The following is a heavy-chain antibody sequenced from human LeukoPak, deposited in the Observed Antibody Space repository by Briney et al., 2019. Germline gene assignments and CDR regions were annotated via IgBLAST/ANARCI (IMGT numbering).Heavy chain of an antibody. V-gene: IGHV1-2*02. D-gene: IGHD5-12*01. CDR2: INPNSGGT. CDR1: GYTITGYY. CDR3: ARDSTRGLRVEGSFDY. Sequence: EASVKVSCKASGYTITGYYMHWVRQAPGQGREWKGWINPNSGGTYYAQKFQGRVSMTRDTSISTAYMELSSLRSDDTAVYYCARDSTRGLRVEGSFDYWGQGTLVTVSS. J-gene: IGHJ4*02.